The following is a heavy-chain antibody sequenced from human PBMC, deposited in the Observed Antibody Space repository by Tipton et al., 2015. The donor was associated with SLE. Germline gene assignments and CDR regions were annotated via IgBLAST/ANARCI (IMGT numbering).Heavy chain of an antibody. CDR3: ARENSGNFLPPNYFDY. J-gene: IGHJ4*02. Sequence: TLSLTCIVSDDSVSSAYYWAWIRQPPGKGLQWIAYIYYTGSANYSPSLKSRVTISIDTSKNQFSLKVNSVTAAGTAVYYCARENSGNFLPPNYFDYWGQGALVTVSS. CDR2: IYYTGSA. V-gene: IGHV4-61*01. D-gene: IGHD1-26*01. CDR1: DDSVSSAYY.